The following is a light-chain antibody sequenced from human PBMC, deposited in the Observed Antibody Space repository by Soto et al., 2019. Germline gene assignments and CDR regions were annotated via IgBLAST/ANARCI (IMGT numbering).Light chain of an antibody. J-gene: IGLJ1*01. CDR1: SSDIGDYNY. V-gene: IGLV2-14*01. Sequence: QSALTQPASVSGSPGQSITISCTGTSSDIGDYNYVSWYQQHPGKAPKLMIYEVTNRPSGVSNRFSGSKSGNTASLTISGLQAEDEAEYYCNSYTSSNTYVFGTGTKLTVL. CDR3: NSYTSSNTYV. CDR2: EVT.